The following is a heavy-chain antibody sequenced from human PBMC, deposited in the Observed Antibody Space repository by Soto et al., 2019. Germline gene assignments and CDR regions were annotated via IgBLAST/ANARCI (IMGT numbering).Heavy chain of an antibody. CDR2: ISASGGST. D-gene: IGHD1-26*01. CDR3: AKVLSSGSYSGALEY. CDR1: GFSITSFA. V-gene: IGHV3-23*01. Sequence: PGGSLRLSCVASGFSITSFAMGWVRQAPGKGLEWASAISASGGSTYADSVKGRFTISRDNSKNTLYLQMNSLRVEDTAVYYCAKVLSSGSYSGALEYWGQGALVTVSS. J-gene: IGHJ4*02.